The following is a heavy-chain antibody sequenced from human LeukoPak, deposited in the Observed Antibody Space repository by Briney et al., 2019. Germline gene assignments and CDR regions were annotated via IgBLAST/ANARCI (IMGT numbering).Heavy chain of an antibody. J-gene: IGHJ4*02. CDR2: ISAGSSYI. CDR1: GFTFSSYS. D-gene: IGHD2-2*01. CDR3: AREYGSGTFD. Sequence: GGSLRLSCAASGFTFSSYSMNWVRQAPGKGLDWVSSISAGSSYIYYADSVKGRFTISRDNTKNSLYLQMNSLRAEDTAVYFCAREYGSGTFDWGQGTLVTVSS. V-gene: IGHV3-21*04.